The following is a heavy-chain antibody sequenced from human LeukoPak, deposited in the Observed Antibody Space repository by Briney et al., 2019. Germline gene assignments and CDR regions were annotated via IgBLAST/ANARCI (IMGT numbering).Heavy chain of an antibody. CDR3: AKDVFELYDIYDH. D-gene: IGHD3-9*01. V-gene: IGHV3-33*06. CDR2: MWYDGRKK. Sequence: GGSLRLSCAASGFTFRSYGMHWVRQAPGKGLEWVAVMWYDGRKKDYADSVKGRFIISRDNSKNTLYLQMNSLRAEDTAIYYCAKDVFELYDIYDHWGQGTLVTVSS. J-gene: IGHJ4*02. CDR1: GFTFRSYG.